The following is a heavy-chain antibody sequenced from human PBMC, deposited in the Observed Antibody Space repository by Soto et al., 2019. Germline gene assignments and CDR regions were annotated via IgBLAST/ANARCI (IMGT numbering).Heavy chain of an antibody. CDR1: ENTRTKLS. J-gene: IGHJ6*02. CDR3: AGITMIVVGAYGMDV. Sequence: SVKAAWNVSENTRTKLSMHWVRQAPGKGLEWMGGFDPEDAEIIYAQKFKGRVTMTEDTSTDTAYMEMSSLRSEDTAVYYCAGITMIVVGAYGMDVWGQGNTVTVSS. D-gene: IGHD3-22*01. V-gene: IGHV1-24*01. CDR2: FDPEDAEI.